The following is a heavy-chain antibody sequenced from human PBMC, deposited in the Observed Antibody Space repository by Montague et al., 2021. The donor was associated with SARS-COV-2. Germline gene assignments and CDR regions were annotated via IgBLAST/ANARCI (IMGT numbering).Heavy chain of an antibody. CDR1: GGSVRSSNDC. CDR2: FYYSGNT. D-gene: IGHD4-17*01. J-gene: IGHJ4*02. CDR3: ARGPKMYGELADY. Sequence: SETLSLTCTVSGGSVRSSNDCWGWIRQPPGKGLEWIANFYYSGNTYYNPSLKSRVTISVDTSNNQFSLKLSSVTAADTAVYYCARGPKMYGELADYWGQGILVTVSS. V-gene: IGHV4-39*01.